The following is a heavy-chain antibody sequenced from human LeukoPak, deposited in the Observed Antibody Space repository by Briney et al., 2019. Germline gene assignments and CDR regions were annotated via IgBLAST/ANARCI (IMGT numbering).Heavy chain of an antibody. D-gene: IGHD3-10*01. CDR3: ARVQGGDLGNYYDYYMDV. CDR2: ISSSGSTI. V-gene: IGHV3-48*03. CDR1: GFTFSSYE. J-gene: IGHJ6*03. Sequence: PGGSLRLSCAASGFTFSSYEMNWVRQAPGKGLEWVSYISSSGSTIYYADSVKGRFTISRDNAKNSLYLQMNSLRAEDTAVYYCARVQGGDLGNYYDYYMDVWGKRTTVTVSS.